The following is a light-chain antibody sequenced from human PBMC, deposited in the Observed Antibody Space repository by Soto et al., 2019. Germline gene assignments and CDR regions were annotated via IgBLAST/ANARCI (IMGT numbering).Light chain of an antibody. CDR1: QSVSNSY. Sequence: EIVLTQSPGTLSLSPGERATISCRASQSVSNSYLAWYQQKPGQAPRLLIYDASIRATGIPDRFSGSGSGTDFTLSISSLEPEDFAVYYCQQYGSSPSYTFGQGTKLEIK. J-gene: IGKJ2*01. V-gene: IGKV3-20*01. CDR2: DAS. CDR3: QQYGSSPSYT.